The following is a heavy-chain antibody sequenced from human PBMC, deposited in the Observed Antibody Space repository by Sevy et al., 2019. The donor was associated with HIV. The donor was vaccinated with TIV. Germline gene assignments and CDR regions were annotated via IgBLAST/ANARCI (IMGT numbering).Heavy chain of an antibody. CDR1: GFTFSSYW. V-gene: IGHV3-7*01. D-gene: IGHD2-8*01. CDR3: ARPNRYRTNGVCPGRCSNV. J-gene: IGHJ6*02. Sequence: GGSLRLSCAASGFTFSSYWMSWVRQAPGKGLEWVANIKQDGSEKYNVDSVKGRFTISRANAKNSPFLQMNSLRAEATAVYYGARPNRYRTNGVCPGRCSNVWGQGTTVTVSS. CDR2: IKQDGSEK.